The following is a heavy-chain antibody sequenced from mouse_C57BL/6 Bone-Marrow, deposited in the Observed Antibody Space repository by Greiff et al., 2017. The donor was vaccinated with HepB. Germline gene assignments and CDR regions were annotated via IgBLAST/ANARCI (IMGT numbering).Heavy chain of an antibody. CDR2: INSDGGST. CDR1: EYEFPSHD. D-gene: IGHD2-2*01. V-gene: IGHV5-2*01. J-gene: IGHJ3*01. CDR3: ARRYGYDGGFAY. Sequence: EVQLVESGGGLVQPGESLKLSCESYEYEFPSHDMSWVRKTPEKRLELVAAINSDGGSTYYTDTMERRFTISRDNTKKTPYLQMSSLRSEDTAVYYCARRYGYDGGFAYWGQGTLVTVSA.